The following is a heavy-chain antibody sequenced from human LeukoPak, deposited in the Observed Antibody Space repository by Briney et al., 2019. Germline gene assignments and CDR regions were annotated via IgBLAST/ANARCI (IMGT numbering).Heavy chain of an antibody. CDR3: ASNRGWDLPTEY. Sequence: ASVKVSCKASGYTFTSYGISWVRQAPGQGLEWMGWISAYNGNTNYAQKLQDRVIMTTTTSTSTFYMELRSLTSDDTAVYYCASNRGWDLPTEYWGQGTLVTVSA. J-gene: IGHJ4*02. CDR1: GYTFTSYG. CDR2: ISAYNGNT. D-gene: IGHD1-26*01. V-gene: IGHV1-18*01.